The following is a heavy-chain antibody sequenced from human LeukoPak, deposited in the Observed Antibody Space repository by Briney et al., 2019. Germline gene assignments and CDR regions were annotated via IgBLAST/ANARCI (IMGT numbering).Heavy chain of an antibody. CDR3: TRDRGAYNLYDY. D-gene: IGHD1-1*01. J-gene: IGHJ4*02. Sequence: PGRSLRLSCTASGFTFGDYAMSWIRQAPGKGLEWVGFIRSKAYGETADYAASVKGRFTISRDDSKAIAYLQMNSLKTEDTAVYHCTRDRGAYNLYDYWGQGTLVTVS. CDR2: IRSKAYGETA. CDR1: GFTFGDYA. V-gene: IGHV3-49*03.